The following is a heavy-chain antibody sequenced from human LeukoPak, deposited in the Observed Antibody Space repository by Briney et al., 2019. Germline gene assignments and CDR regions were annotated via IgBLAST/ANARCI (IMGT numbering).Heavy chain of an antibody. CDR2: ISSNGGST. CDR3: VKDFDSSGWPEVYYFDY. V-gene: IGHV3-64D*06. D-gene: IGHD6-19*01. Sequence: GGSLRLSCSASGFTFSSYAMHWVRQAPGKGLEYVSAISSNGGSTYYADSVKGRFTISRGNSKNTLYLQMSSLRAEDTAVYYCVKDFDSSGWPEVYYFDYWGQGTLVTVSS. CDR1: GFTFSSYA. J-gene: IGHJ4*02.